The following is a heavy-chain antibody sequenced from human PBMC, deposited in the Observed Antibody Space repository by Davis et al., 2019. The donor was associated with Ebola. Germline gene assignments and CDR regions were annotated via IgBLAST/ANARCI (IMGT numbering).Heavy chain of an antibody. CDR1: GYRFTTYW. Sequence: GESLKISCQGSGYRFTTYWIAWVRQMHGKGPAWMGIIYPGDSDTRSSPSFQVQVTISADKSISTADLQWSSLKASDTAMYFCARHGGSGSYYNVVDYWGQGTLVTVVS. D-gene: IGHD3-10*01. J-gene: IGHJ4*02. CDR2: IYPGDSDT. V-gene: IGHV5-51*01. CDR3: ARHGGSGSYYNVVDY.